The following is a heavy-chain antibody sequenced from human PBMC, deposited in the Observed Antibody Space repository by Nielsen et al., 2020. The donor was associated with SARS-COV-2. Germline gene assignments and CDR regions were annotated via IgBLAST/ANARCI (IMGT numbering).Heavy chain of an antibody. CDR1: GFTFSSYA. V-gene: IGHV3-23*01. CDR3: ANDFADAYFDY. Sequence: GGSLRLSCAASGFTFSSYAMSWVRKAPGEGLEWVSTISGRGGHTYYADPVKGRFTIPRDNSKNTLYLQLNSLRAEDTAIYYCANDFADAYFDYWAQGTLVTVSS. CDR2: ISGRGGHT. J-gene: IGHJ4*02.